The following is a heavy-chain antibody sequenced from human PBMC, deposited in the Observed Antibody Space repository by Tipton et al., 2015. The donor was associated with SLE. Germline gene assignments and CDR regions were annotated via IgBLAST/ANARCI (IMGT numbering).Heavy chain of an antibody. J-gene: IGHJ3*02. D-gene: IGHD2-2*02. Sequence: SLRLSCAASGFTFSSYGMHWVRQAPGKGLEWVAVISYDGSNKYYADSVKGRFTVSRDNSKNTLYLQMNSLRAEDTAVYYCAKVQVPAAIGDDAFDIWGQGTMVTVSS. CDR2: ISYDGSNK. V-gene: IGHV3-30*18. CDR3: AKVQVPAAIGDDAFDI. CDR1: GFTFSSYG.